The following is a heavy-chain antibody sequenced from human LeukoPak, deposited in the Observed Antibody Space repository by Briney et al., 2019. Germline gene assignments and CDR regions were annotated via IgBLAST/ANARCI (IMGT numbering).Heavy chain of an antibody. CDR1: GFTFSSYG. Sequence: GGSLRLSCAASGFTFSSYGMNWVRQAPGKGLEWVSGISSSGSYIYYTDSVKGRFTISRDNAKNSLFLQMNSLRDEDTAVYYCARGGHTMIDYWGQGTLVTVSS. J-gene: IGHJ4*02. CDR3: ARGGHTMIDY. CDR2: ISSSGSYI. D-gene: IGHD3-22*01. V-gene: IGHV3-21*01.